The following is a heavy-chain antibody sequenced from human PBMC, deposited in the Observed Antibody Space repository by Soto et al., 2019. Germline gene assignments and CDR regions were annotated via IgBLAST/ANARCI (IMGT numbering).Heavy chain of an antibody. CDR2: ISWNSGSI. D-gene: IGHD6-13*01. Sequence: EVQLVESGGGLVQPGRSLRLSCAASGFTFDDYAMHWVRQAPGKGLEWVSGISWNSGSIGYADSVKGRFTISRDNAKNSLYLQMNSLRPEDTALYCCAKGTGIAAAGTPNWFDPWGQGTLVTVSS. CDR1: GFTFDDYA. V-gene: IGHV3-9*01. J-gene: IGHJ5*02. CDR3: AKGTGIAAAGTPNWFDP.